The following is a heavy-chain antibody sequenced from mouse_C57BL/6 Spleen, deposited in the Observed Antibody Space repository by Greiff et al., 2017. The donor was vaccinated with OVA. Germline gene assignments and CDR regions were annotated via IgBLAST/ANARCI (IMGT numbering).Heavy chain of an antibody. CDR3: ARLTPSDYDYDEFPYYAMDY. V-gene: IGHV1-53*01. CDR2: INPSNGGT. J-gene: IGHJ4*01. Sequence: QVQLKQPGTELVKPGASVKLSCKASGYTFTSYWMHWVKQRPGQGLEWIGNINPSNGGTNYNEKFKSKATLTVDKSSSTAYMQLSSLTSEDSAVYYCARLTPSDYDYDEFPYYAMDYWGQGTSVTVSS. CDR1: GYTFTSYW. D-gene: IGHD2-4*01.